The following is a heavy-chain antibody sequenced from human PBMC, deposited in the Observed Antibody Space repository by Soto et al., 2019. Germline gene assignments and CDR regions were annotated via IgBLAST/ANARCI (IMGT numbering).Heavy chain of an antibody. V-gene: IGHV4-59*01. Sequence: SETLSLTCNVSGSSISSYYWSWIRQPPWKGLEWIGYVYYTGSTLYNPSLKSRVTISVDMSKKEFSLRLSSVIAADTAVYYCARTRIIESWIDSWGQGTPVTVS. D-gene: IGHD5-12*01. CDR3: ARTRIIESWIDS. CDR1: GSSISSYY. J-gene: IGHJ4*02. CDR2: VYYTGST.